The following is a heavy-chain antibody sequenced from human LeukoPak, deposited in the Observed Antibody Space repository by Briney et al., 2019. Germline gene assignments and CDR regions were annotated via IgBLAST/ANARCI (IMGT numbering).Heavy chain of an antibody. V-gene: IGHV4-59*01. CDR3: ARVDSDTAMVGY. Sequence: PSETLSLTCTVSGGSISSYYWSWIRQPPGKGLEWIGYIYYSGSTNYNPSLKSRVTISVDTSKNQFSLKLSSVTAADTAVYYCARVDSDTAMVGYWGQGTLVTVSS. CDR2: IYYSGST. J-gene: IGHJ4*02. CDR1: GGSISSYY. D-gene: IGHD5-18*01.